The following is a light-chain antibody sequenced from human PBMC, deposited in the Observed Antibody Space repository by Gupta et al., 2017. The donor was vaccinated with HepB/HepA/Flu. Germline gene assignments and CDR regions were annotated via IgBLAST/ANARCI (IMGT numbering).Light chain of an antibody. Sequence: QSALTQPASVSGSPGQSITISCTGTSSDVGGYNYVSWYQQHPGKAPKLMIYDVSNRPSGVSNRFSGSKSGNTASLTIXGXQAEDEXDYYCSSYKSSSTDVVFGGGTKLTVL. J-gene: IGLJ2*01. CDR3: SSYKSSSTDVV. CDR1: SSDVGGYNY. V-gene: IGLV2-14*01. CDR2: DVS.